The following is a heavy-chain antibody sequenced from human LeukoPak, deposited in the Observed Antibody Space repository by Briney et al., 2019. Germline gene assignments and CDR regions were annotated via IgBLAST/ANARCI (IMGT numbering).Heavy chain of an antibody. CDR1: GGSISSSSYY. CDR2: IYYSGST. J-gene: IGHJ2*01. Sequence: SETLSLTCTVSGGSISSSSYYWGWIRQPPGKGLEWIGSIYYSGSTYYNPSLKSRVTISVDTSKNQFPLKLSSVTAADTAVYYCASILTYYYDSSGYYYVLNWYFDLWGRGTLVTVSS. CDR3: ASILTYYYDSSGYYYVLNWYFDL. D-gene: IGHD3-22*01. V-gene: IGHV4-39*06.